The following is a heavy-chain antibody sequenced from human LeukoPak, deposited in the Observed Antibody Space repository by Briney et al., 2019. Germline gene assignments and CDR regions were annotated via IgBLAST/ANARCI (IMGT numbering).Heavy chain of an antibody. CDR1: GGSISSGSYY. J-gene: IGHJ4*02. D-gene: IGHD4-11*01. Sequence: SETLSLTCTVSGGSISSGSYYWSWIRQPAGKGLEWIGRIYTSGSTNYNPSLKSRVTISVDTSKNQFSLKLSSVTAADTAVYYCARGLYSNYFDYWGQGTLVTVSS. V-gene: IGHV4-61*02. CDR3: ARGLYSNYFDY. CDR2: IYTSGST.